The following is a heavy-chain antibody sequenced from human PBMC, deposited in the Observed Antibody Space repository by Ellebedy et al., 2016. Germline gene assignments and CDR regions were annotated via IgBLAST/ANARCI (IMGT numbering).Heavy chain of an antibody. CDR3: ARGRGRTMVRENWFDP. J-gene: IGHJ5*02. CDR2: MNPNSGNT. CDR1: GYTFTSYD. D-gene: IGHD3-10*01. Sequence: ASVKVSCXASGYTFTSYDINWVRQATGQGLEWMGWMNPNSGNTGYAQKFQGRVTMTRNTSISTAYMKLSSLRSEDTAVYYCARGRGRTMVRENWFDPWGQGTLVTVSS. V-gene: IGHV1-8*02.